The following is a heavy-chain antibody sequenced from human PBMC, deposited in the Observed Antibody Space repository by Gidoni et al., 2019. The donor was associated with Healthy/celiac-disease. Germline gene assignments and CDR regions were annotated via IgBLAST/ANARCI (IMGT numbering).Heavy chain of an antibody. D-gene: IGHD2-21*02. J-gene: IGHJ6*02. CDR1: GITCTSPA. CDR2: IVVGSGNT. CDR3: AATRVTAILSHYYYYYGMDV. Sequence: QMQLVQSGPEVKKPGTSVKVSCKASGITCTSPAMPWVRQARGQRLEWIGWIVVGSGNTNYAQKFQERVTITRDMSTSTAYMGLRSPRSEDTAVYYCAATRVTAILSHYYYYYGMDVWGQGTTVTVSS. V-gene: IGHV1-58*02.